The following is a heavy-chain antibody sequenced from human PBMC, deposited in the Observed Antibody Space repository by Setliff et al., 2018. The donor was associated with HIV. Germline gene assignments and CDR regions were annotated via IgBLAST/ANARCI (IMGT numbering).Heavy chain of an antibody. V-gene: IGHV1-69*13. CDR1: GGTFSSYV. CDR2: IIPIFGIA. CDR3: AIDGAGGWLRPMPDY. J-gene: IGHJ4*02. Sequence: SVKVSCKASGGTFSSYVISWVRQAPGQGLEWMGGIIPIFGIADYAQKFQGRVTMTADEFMRTAYMDLSSLRSEDTGVYYCAIDGAGGWLRPMPDYWGQGTLVTVSS. D-gene: IGHD5-12*01.